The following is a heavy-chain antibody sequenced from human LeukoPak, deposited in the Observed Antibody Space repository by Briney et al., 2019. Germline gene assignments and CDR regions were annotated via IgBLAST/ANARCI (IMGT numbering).Heavy chain of an antibody. CDR3: ARSCYRGYSYGYCGFDY. CDR2: ISSSGSTI. J-gene: IGHJ4*02. Sequence: QPGGSLRLSCAASGFTFSSYEMNWVRQAPGKGLEWVSCISSSGSTIYYADSVKGRFTISRDNAKNSLYLQMNSLRAEDTAVYYCARSCYRGYSYGYCGFDYWGQGTLVTVSS. CDR1: GFTFSSYE. D-gene: IGHD5-18*01. V-gene: IGHV3-48*03.